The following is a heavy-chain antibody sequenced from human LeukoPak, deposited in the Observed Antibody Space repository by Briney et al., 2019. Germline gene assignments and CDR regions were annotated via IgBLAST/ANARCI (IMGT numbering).Heavy chain of an antibody. CDR3: ARGLPSLYGSGSSYYFDY. Sequence: GGSLRLSCAASGFTVSSNYMSWVRQAPGKGLEWVSVIYIGGSTYYADSVKGRFTISRDNSKNTLYLQMNSLRAEDTAVYYCARGLPSLYGSGSSYYFDYWGQGTLVTVSS. J-gene: IGHJ4*02. V-gene: IGHV3-53*01. D-gene: IGHD3-10*01. CDR2: IYIGGST. CDR1: GFTVSSNY.